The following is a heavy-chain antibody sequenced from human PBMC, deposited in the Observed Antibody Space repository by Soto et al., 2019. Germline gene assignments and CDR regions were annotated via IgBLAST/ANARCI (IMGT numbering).Heavy chain of an antibody. J-gene: IGHJ3*02. V-gene: IGHV3-7*01. CDR2: IKEDGSEK. CDR1: AFTFSSYW. Sequence: PGGSLRLSCAASAFTFSSYWMSWVRQTPGKGLEWVANIKEDGSEKYYVDSVKGRFTISRDNAKNSLYLQMNSLRAEDTAVYCCARAPPPTDAFEIWGQGTTVTVSS. CDR3: ARAPPPTDAFEI.